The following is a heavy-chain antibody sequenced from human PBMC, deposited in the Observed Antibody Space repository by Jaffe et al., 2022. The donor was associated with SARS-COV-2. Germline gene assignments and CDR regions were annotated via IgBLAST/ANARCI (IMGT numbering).Heavy chain of an antibody. CDR2: IYYSGST. CDR1: GGSISSSSYY. D-gene: IGHD3-22*01. CDR3: ARTQPYYYDSSGHDAFDI. V-gene: IGHV4-39*01. Sequence: QLQLQESGPGLVKPSETLSLTCTVSGGSISSSSYYWGWIRQPPGKGLEWIGSIYYSGSTYYNPSLKSRVTISVDTSKNQFSLKLSSVTAADTAVYYCARTQPYYYDSSGHDAFDIWGQGTMVTVSS. J-gene: IGHJ3*02.